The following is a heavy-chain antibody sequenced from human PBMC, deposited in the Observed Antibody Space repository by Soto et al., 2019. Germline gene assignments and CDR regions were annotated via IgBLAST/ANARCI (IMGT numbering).Heavy chain of an antibody. V-gene: IGHV4-31*03. CDR2: IYYSGST. D-gene: IGHD1-26*01. Sequence: SETLSLTCPVSGCSISSGVYYWSWIRQHPGNGLEWIGYIYYSGSTYYNPSLKSRVTISVDTSKNQFSLALTSVTAADTATYYCARLFIVGAPGSYYTGLDVWGQGTTVTVS. J-gene: IGHJ6*02. CDR1: GCSISSGVYY. CDR3: ARLFIVGAPGSYYTGLDV.